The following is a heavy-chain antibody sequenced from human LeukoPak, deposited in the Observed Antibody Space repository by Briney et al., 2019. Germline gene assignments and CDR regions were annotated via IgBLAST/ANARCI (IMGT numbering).Heavy chain of an antibody. CDR2: ISYDGSNK. CDR1: GFTFSSYA. V-gene: IGHV3-30-3*01. CDR3: ASGPYSGKPIGY. Sequence: GGSLRLSCAASGFTFSSYAMHWVRQAPGKGLEWVAVISYDGSNKYYADSVKGRFTISRDNSKNTLYLQMNSLRAEDTAVYYCASGPYSGKPIGYWGQGTLVTVSS. D-gene: IGHD1-26*01. J-gene: IGHJ4*02.